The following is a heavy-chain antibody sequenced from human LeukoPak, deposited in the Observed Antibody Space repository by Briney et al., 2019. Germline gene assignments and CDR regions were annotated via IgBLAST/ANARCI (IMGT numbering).Heavy chain of an antibody. CDR3: ARGPTRLGYCSGGSCQNWFDP. Sequence: GASVKVSCKASGGTFSSYAISWVRRAPGQGLEWMGRIIPILGIANYAQKFQGRVTITADKSTSTAYMELSSLRSEDTAVYYCARGPTRLGYCSGGSCQNWFDPWGQGTLVTVSS. J-gene: IGHJ5*02. CDR1: GGTFSSYA. V-gene: IGHV1-69*04. D-gene: IGHD2-15*01. CDR2: IIPILGIA.